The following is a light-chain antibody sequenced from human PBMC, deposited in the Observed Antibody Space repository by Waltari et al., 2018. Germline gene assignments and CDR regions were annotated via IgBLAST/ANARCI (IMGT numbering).Light chain of an antibody. CDR1: SSDVGGYNY. CDR3: SSYIGSSTLEL. J-gene: IGLJ2*01. Sequence: QSALTQPASVSGSPGQSITISCTGTSSDVGGYNYVSWYQQHPGKAPKLMIFDVSNRPSGVSNRFSCSKSGNTASLTISGLQAEDEADYYCSSYIGSSTLELFGGGTSLTVL. CDR2: DVS. V-gene: IGLV2-14*03.